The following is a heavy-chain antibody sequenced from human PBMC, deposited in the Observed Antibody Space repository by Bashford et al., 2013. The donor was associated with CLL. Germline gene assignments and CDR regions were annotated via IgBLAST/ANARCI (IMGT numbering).Heavy chain of an antibody. Sequence: SSETLSLTCTVSGYSISIGYYWGWVRQSPGKGLEWIGEIHHSGSTNYNPSLKSRVTISIDKFNNKLSLNLNSVTAADTAVYYCARGQQWLLPPWGQGAPVTVSS. J-gene: IGHJ5*02. CDR1: GYSISIGYY. CDR3: ARGQQWLLPP. CDR2: IHHSGST. V-gene: IGHV4-38-2*02. D-gene: IGHD6-19*01.